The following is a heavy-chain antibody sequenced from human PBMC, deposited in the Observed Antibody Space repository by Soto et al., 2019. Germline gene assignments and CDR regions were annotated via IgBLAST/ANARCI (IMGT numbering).Heavy chain of an antibody. V-gene: IGHV3-74*01. CDR2: INSDGGST. J-gene: IGHJ5*02. CDR1: GFTFSSYW. D-gene: IGHD3-3*01. Sequence: EVQLVESGGGLVQPGGSLRLSCAASGFTFSSYWMHWVRQAPGKGPVWVSRINSDGGSTSYADSVKGRFTISRDSAKNTLYLQMNSLRAEDTAVYYCARGATIFGVASRGFDPWGQGTLVTVSS. CDR3: ARGATIFGVASRGFDP.